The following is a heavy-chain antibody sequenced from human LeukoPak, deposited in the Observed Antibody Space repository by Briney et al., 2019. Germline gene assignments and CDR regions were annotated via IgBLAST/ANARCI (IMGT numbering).Heavy chain of an antibody. Sequence: ASVKVSCKASGGTFSSSAISWVRQAPGQGLEWMGRIIPIFGTANYAQKFQGRVTITTDESTSTAYMELSSLRSEDTAVYYCARGDYYDSSGYLDYWGQGTLVTVYS. CDR3: ARGDYYDSSGYLDY. CDR2: IIPIFGTA. V-gene: IGHV1-69*05. J-gene: IGHJ4*02. D-gene: IGHD3-22*01. CDR1: GGTFSSSA.